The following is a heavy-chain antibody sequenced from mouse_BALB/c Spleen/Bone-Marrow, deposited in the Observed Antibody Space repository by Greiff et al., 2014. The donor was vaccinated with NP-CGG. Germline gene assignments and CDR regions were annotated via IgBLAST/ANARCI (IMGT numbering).Heavy chain of an antibody. V-gene: IGHV7-3*02. J-gene: IGHJ1*01. CDR3: ARDRTTATLYWYFDV. D-gene: IGHD1-2*01. CDR1: GFTFTDYY. Sequence: DVKLVESGGGLVQPGGSLRLSCATSGFTFTDYYMSWVRQPPGKALEWLGFIRNKANGYTTEYSASVKGRFTISRDNSQSILYLQMNPLRAEDSATYYCARDRTTATLYWYFDVWGAGTTVTVSS. CDR2: IRNKANGYTT.